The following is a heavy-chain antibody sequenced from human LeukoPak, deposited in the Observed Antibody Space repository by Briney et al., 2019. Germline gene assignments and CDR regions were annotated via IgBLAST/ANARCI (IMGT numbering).Heavy chain of an antibody. J-gene: IGHJ6*04. Sequence: SVKVSCKASGGTFSSYAISWVRQAPGQGLEWMGGIIPIFGTANYAQKFQGRVTITADESTSTAYMELSSLRSEDTAVYCCARDLEYQPGGMDVWGKGTTVTVSS. CDR2: IIPIFGTA. D-gene: IGHD2-2*01. CDR3: ARDLEYQPGGMDV. V-gene: IGHV1-69*13. CDR1: GGTFSSYA.